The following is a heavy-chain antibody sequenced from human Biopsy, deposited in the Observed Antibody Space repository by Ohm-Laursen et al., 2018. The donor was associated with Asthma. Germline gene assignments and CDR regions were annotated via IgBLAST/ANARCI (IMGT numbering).Heavy chain of an antibody. J-gene: IGHJ2*01. D-gene: IGHD6-6*01. Sequence: GTLSLTCIVSGDAMSTSGSYWGWIRQSPGKGLEWIGSIYYSGRTYYNPSLESRLTISADTSKNQFSVKVTSVTAADTAVYYCARAVSSSSYWYFDLWGRGDLVTVSS. CDR1: GDAMSTSGSY. V-gene: IGHV4-39*01. CDR2: IYYSGRT. CDR3: ARAVSSSSYWYFDL.